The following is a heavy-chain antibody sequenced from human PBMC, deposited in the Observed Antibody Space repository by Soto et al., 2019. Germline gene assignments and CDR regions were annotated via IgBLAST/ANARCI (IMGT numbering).Heavy chain of an antibody. CDR3: ARSPFPYDFWGGYNYFDY. V-gene: IGHV3-21*01. CDR2: ISSSSSYI. CDR1: GFTFSSYS. Sequence: AGGSLRLSCAASGFTFSSYSMNWVRQAPGKGLEWVSSISSSSSYIYYADSVKGRFTISRDNAKNSLYLQMNSLRAEDTAVYYCARSPFPYDFWGGYNYFDYWGQGTLVTVSS. J-gene: IGHJ4*02. D-gene: IGHD3-3*01.